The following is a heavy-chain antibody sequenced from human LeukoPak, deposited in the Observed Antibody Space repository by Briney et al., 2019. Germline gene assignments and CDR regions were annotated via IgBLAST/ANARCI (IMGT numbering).Heavy chain of an antibody. J-gene: IGHJ4*02. V-gene: IGHV4-59*12. CDR2: IYYSGTT. CDR3: ARSDEDYYDSSGYQNFDY. D-gene: IGHD3-22*01. Sequence: SETLSLTCTVSGGSISSYYWSWIRQPPGKGLEWIGYIYYSGTTNYNPSLKSRVTISVDTSKNQFSLKLSSVTAADTAVYYCARSDEDYYDSSGYQNFDYWGQGTLVTVSS. CDR1: GGSISSYY.